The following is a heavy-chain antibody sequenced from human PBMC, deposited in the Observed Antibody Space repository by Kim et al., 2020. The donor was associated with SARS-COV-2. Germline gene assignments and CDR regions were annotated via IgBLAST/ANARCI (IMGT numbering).Heavy chain of an antibody. CDR2: ISYDGSNK. D-gene: IGHD5-12*01. J-gene: IGHJ6*02. V-gene: IGHV3-30*03. CDR1: GFTFSSYG. Sequence: GGSLRLSCAASGFTFSSYGMHWVRQAPGKGLEWVAVISYDGSNKYYADSVKGRFTISRDNSKNTLYLQMNSLRAEDTAVYYCAYIDYYYGMDVWGQGTTVTVSS. CDR3: AYIDYYYGMDV.